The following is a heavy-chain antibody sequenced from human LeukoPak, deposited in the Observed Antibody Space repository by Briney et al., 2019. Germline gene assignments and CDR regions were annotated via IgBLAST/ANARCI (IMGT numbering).Heavy chain of an antibody. Sequence: GGSLRLSCAASGFTFSSYGMHWVRQAPGRGLEWVAFTRYDGSNKYYADSVKGRFTISRDNSKNTLYLQMNSLRAEDTAVYYCAKDPTPSSSAPPRGGQGTLVTVSS. J-gene: IGHJ4*02. CDR1: GFTFSSYG. V-gene: IGHV3-30*02. CDR3: AKDPTPSSSAPPR. D-gene: IGHD6-6*01. CDR2: TRYDGSNK.